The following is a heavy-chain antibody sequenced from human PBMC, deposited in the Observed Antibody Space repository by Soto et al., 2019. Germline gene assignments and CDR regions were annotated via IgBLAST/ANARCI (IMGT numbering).Heavy chain of an antibody. CDR2: INHSGST. Sequence: SETLCLPCAVYGGSFSGYYGRWIRQPPGKGLEWIGEINHSGSTNYNPSLKSRVTISVDTSKNQFSLKLSSVTAADTAVYYCARGPRIMITFGGVKGGYYMDVWGKGTTVTVSS. D-gene: IGHD3-16*01. CDR3: ARGPRIMITFGGVKGGYYMDV. CDR1: GGSFSGYY. J-gene: IGHJ6*03. V-gene: IGHV4-34*01.